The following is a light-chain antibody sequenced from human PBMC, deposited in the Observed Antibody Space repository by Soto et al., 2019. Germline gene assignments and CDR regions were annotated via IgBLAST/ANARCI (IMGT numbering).Light chain of an antibody. J-gene: IGKJ1*01. CDR2: KAS. Sequence: DIQMTRSPSTLSGSVGDRVTITCRASQTISSWLAWYQQKPGKAPKLLIYKASTLKSGVPSRFSGSGSGTEFTLTISILQPDDFATYYCQHYNSYSEAFGQGTKVDIK. CDR3: QHYNSYSEA. CDR1: QTISSW. V-gene: IGKV1-5*03.